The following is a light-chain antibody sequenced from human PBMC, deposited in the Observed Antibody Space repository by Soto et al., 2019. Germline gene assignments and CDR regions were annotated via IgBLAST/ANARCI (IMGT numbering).Light chain of an antibody. CDR3: LQHYSWPWT. CDR1: QSVSGY. V-gene: IGKV3-15*01. Sequence: EIVMTQSPGTVSVFPGETVTLSCRASQSVSGYLDWFHQKPGQAPRLVLLRILTRAIGVPARFSGSGSETEFTLTISGLQSEDSGVYYCLQHYSWPWTFGQGTKVDIK. CDR2: RIL. J-gene: IGKJ1*01.